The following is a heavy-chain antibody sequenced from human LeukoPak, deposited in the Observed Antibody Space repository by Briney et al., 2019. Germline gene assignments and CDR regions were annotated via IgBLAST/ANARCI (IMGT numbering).Heavy chain of an antibody. CDR3: VSRCSSTSCYRFFDY. CDR1: GFTFSSYG. J-gene: IGHJ4*02. CDR2: IRYDGSNK. D-gene: IGHD2-2*02. V-gene: IGHV3-30*02. Sequence: GGSLRLSCAASGFTFSSYGMHWVRQAPGKGLEWVAFIRYDGSNKYYADSVKGRFTISRDNSKNTLYLQMNSLRAEDTAVYYCVSRCSSTSCYRFFDYWGQGTLVTVSS.